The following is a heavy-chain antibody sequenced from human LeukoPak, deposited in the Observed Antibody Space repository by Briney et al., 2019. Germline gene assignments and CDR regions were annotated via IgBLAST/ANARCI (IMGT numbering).Heavy chain of an antibody. Sequence: PGGSLRLSCAASGFTFRNYGMHWVRQATGKGLEWVSFIWSDGNNRFHAASVKGRFTISRDNSKSMLYLQMDSLRPEDTAVYYCAKDPGASVSGFHMDVWGKGTTVIVSS. J-gene: IGHJ6*03. CDR2: IWSDGNNR. V-gene: IGHV3-30*02. CDR1: GFTFRNYG. D-gene: IGHD2-8*02. CDR3: AKDPGASVSGFHMDV.